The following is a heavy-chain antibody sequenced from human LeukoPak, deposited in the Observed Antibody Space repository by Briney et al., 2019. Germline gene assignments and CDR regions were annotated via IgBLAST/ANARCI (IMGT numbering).Heavy chain of an antibody. V-gene: IGHV4-38-2*01. CDR1: GYSISSGYY. J-gene: IGHJ6*03. CDR3: ARRDYYYYMDV. Sequence: SETLSLTCAVSGYSISSGYYWGWIRQPPGKGLEWIGSIYHSGSTYYNPSLKSRVTISVDKSKNQFSLKLSSVTAADTAVYYCARRDYYYYMDVWGKGTTVTVSS. CDR2: IYHSGST.